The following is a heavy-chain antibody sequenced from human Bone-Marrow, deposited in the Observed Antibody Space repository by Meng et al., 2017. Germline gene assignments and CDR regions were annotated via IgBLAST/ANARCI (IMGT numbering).Heavy chain of an antibody. V-gene: IGHV3-48*03. CDR3: ARESGAAYSYGTLYYYYYGMDV. J-gene: IGHJ6*02. Sequence: GGSLRLSCAASGFTSSSYEMNWVRQAPGKGLEWVSYISSSGSTIYYADSVKGRFTISRDNAKNSLYLQMNSLRAEDTAVYYCARESGAAYSYGTLYYYYYGMDVWGQGTTVTVSS. D-gene: IGHD5-18*01. CDR2: ISSSGSTI. CDR1: GFTSSSYE.